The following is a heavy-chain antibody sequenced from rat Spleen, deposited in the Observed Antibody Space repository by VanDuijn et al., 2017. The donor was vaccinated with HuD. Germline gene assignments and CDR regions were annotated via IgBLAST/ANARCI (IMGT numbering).Heavy chain of an antibody. V-gene: IGHV5-29*01. D-gene: IGHD1-4*01. J-gene: IGHJ3*01. CDR3: ASLPGDNCGWFAY. Sequence: EVQPVESGGGLGQPGRSLKLSCAASGFPFSDYYMARVRQATTKGLHGFATISYDDSSTYYRESVKGRFTISRDNAKSNLYLQMDSLRSEDTATYYCASLPGDNCGWFAYWGQGTLVTVSS. CDR2: ISYDDSST. CDR1: GFPFSDYY.